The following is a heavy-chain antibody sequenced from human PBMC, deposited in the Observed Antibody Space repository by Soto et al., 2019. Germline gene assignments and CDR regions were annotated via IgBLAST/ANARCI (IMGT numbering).Heavy chain of an antibody. CDR2: IYHSGST. CDR1: GDSISSVDHY. CDR3: AREVVDGASLWLDP. V-gene: IGHV4-30-4*02. J-gene: IGHJ5*02. D-gene: IGHD3-10*01. Sequence: SETLSLTCTVSGDSISSVDHYWSWIRQPPGKGLEWMGYIYHSGSTHYNPSLNSRLTISIDTSTNRFSLKSDDTAVYFCAREVVDGASLWLDPWGQGTLVTVSS.